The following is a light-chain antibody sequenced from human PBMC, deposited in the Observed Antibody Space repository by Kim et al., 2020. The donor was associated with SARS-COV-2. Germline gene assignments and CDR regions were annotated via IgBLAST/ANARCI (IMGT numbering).Light chain of an antibody. V-gene: IGKV3-20*01. CDR2: GAS. J-gene: IGKJ1*01. CDR1: QSVNSRF. CDR3: QVWT. Sequence: PGERATLSCRASQSVNSRFLACYQQKPVQAPRLLIYGASSRATGIPDRFSGSGSGTDFTLTISRLEPEDFAAYYCQVWTFGQGTKEDIK.